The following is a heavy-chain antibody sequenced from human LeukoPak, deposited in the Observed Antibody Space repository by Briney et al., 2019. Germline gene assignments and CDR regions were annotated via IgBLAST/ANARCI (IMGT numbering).Heavy chain of an antibody. CDR2: INHSGST. J-gene: IGHJ4*02. CDR3: ARAGYSYIDY. CDR1: GGSFSGYY. V-gene: IGHV4-34*01. D-gene: IGHD5-18*01. Sequence: SETLSLTCAVYGGSFSGYYWSWIRQPPGKGLEWIGEINHSGSTNYNPSLKSRVTISVDTSKNQFSLKLSSVTAADMAVYYCARAGYSYIDYWGQGTLVTVSS.